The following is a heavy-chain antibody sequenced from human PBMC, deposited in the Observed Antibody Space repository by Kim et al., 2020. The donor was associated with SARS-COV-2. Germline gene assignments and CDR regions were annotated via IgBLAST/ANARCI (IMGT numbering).Heavy chain of an antibody. J-gene: IGHJ4*02. D-gene: IGHD4-17*01. CDR1: GGSFSGYY. V-gene: IGHV4-34*01. Sequence: SETLSLTCAVYGGSFSGYYWSWIRQPPGKGLEWIGEINHSGSTNYNPSLKSRVTISVDTSKNQFSLKLSSVTAADTAVYYCARPTVDYWGQGTLVTVSS. CDR3: ARPTVDY. CDR2: INHSGST.